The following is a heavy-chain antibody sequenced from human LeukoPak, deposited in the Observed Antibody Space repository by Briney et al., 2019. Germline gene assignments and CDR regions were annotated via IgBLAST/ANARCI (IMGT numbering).Heavy chain of an antibody. CDR1: GLTFNSYG. Sequence: PGGSLRLSCAASGLTFNSYGMHWVRQAPGKGLEWVAVISYDGSNKYYADSVKGRFTISRDNSKNTLYLQMNSLRAEDTAVYYCAKDGIAVAGGFDYWSQGTLVTVSS. CDR3: AKDGIAVAGGFDY. V-gene: IGHV3-30*18. CDR2: ISYDGSNK. J-gene: IGHJ4*02. D-gene: IGHD6-19*01.